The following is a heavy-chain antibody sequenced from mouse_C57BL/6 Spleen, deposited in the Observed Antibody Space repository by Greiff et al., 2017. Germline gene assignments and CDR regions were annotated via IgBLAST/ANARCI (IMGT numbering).Heavy chain of an antibody. CDR3: ARVWGYGNYGYFDV. D-gene: IGHD1-1*02. CDR1: GYTFTSYW. CDR2: INPSNGGT. V-gene: IGHV1-53*01. J-gene: IGHJ1*03. Sequence: VQLQQPGTELVKPGASVKLSCKASGYTFTSYWMHWVKQRPGQGLEWIGNINPSNGGTNYNEKFKSKATLTVDKSSSTAYIQLSSLPSEDSAVYDGARVWGYGNYGYFDVWGKGTTVTVSS.